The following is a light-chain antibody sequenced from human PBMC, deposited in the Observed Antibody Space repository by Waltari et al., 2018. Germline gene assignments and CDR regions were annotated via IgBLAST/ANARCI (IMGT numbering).Light chain of an antibody. CDR1: DSNIGAGYA. CDR2: GST. J-gene: IGLJ3*02. Sequence: QSVLTQPPSVSGAPGQRVTISCTGSDSNIGAGYAVHWYQQLPRAAPNLLIYGSTSRPFGVLSRFFGSTSGPSAALAITGLQAEEVADYCCQSYGTSLSVVFGGGTKLTVL. CDR3: QSYGTSLSVV. V-gene: IGLV1-40*01.